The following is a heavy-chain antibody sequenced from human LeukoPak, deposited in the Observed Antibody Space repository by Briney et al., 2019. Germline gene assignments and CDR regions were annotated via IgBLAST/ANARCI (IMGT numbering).Heavy chain of an antibody. CDR1: GGTFSSYA. V-gene: IGHV1-69*04. CDR2: IIPILGIA. CDR3: ARGVATTPPNYYYYGMDV. D-gene: IGHD5-24*01. Sequence: GASVKVSCKASGGTFSSYAISWVRQAPGQGLEWMGRIIPILGIANYAQKFQGRVTITADKSTSTAYMELSSLRSEDTAVYYCARGVATTPPNYYYYGMDVWGQGTTVTVSS. J-gene: IGHJ6*02.